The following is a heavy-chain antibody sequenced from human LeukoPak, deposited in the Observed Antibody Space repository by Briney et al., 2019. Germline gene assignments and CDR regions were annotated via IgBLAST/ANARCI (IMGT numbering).Heavy chain of an antibody. CDR2: IYHSGST. CDR1: GYSISSGYY. Sequence: RSSETLSLTCAVSGYSISSGYYWGWIRQPPGKGLEWIGSIYHSGSTYYNPSLKSRVTISVDTSKNQFSLKLSSVTAADTAVYYCARHSGGSYYVVYWGQGTLVTVSP. J-gene: IGHJ4*02. V-gene: IGHV4-38-2*01. D-gene: IGHD1-26*01. CDR3: ARHSGGSYYVVY.